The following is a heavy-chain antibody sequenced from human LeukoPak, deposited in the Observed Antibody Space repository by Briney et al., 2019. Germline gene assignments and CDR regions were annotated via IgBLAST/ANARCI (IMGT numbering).Heavy chain of an antibody. Sequence: ASVKVSRKASGYTFTGYYMHWVREAPGQGLEWMGWINPNSGGTNYAQKFQGRVTMTRDTSISTAYMELSRLSSDDTAVYYSARDVVVAAPGYYMDVWGKGTTVTVSS. D-gene: IGHD2-15*01. CDR3: ARDVVVAAPGYYMDV. V-gene: IGHV1-2*02. J-gene: IGHJ6*03. CDR1: GYTFTGYY. CDR2: INPNSGGT.